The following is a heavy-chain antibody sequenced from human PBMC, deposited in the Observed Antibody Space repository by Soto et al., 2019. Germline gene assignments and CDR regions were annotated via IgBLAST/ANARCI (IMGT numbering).Heavy chain of an antibody. J-gene: IGHJ3*02. CDR2: ISYDGSNK. CDR3: AKLPYFSGWFKGVDAFDI. V-gene: IGHV3-30*18. D-gene: IGHD6-19*01. Sequence: QVQLVESGGGVVQPGRSLRLSCAASGFTFSSYGMHWVRQAPGKGLEWVAVISYDGSNKYYADSVKGRFTISRDNSKNTLYLQMNSLRAEDTAVYYCAKLPYFSGWFKGVDAFDIWGQGTMVTVSS. CDR1: GFTFSSYG.